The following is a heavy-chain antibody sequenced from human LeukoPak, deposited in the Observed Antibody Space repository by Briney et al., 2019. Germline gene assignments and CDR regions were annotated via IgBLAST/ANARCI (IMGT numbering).Heavy chain of an antibody. J-gene: IGHJ6*02. D-gene: IGHD6-13*01. Sequence: GGSLRLSCAASGFTFSSYGMHWVRQAPGKGLEWVAVIWYDGSNKYYADSVKGRSTISRDNSKNTLYLQMNSLRAEDTAVYYCARIGQQLVRGGMDVWGQGTTVTVSS. CDR3: ARIGQQLVRGGMDV. CDR2: IWYDGSNK. V-gene: IGHV3-33*01. CDR1: GFTFSSYG.